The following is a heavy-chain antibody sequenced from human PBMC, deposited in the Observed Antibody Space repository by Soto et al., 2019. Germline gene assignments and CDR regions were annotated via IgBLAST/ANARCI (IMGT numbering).Heavy chain of an antibody. CDR3: AHNPESSGWYDWFDP. V-gene: IGHV2-5*01. CDR1: GFSLSTSGVG. J-gene: IGHJ5*02. Sequence: QITLKESGPTLVKPTQTLTLTCTFSGFSLSTSGVGVGWIRQPQVKALEWLAFIYWNDDKRYSPSLKSKLTRTMDTSKEQVVLTMTNMDPVDTATYYGAHNPESSGWYDWFDPWCQGTLVTVSS. D-gene: IGHD6-19*01. CDR2: IYWNDDK.